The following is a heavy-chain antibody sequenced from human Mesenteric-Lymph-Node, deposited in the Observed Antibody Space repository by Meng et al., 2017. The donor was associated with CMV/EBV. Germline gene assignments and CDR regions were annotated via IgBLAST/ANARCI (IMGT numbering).Heavy chain of an antibody. CDR1: GFTFSSYA. V-gene: IGHV3-48*03. D-gene: IGHD1-14*01. CDR2: IHSTGSTI. Sequence: GESLKISCAASGFTFSSYAMSWVRQAPGKGLEWVSYIHSTGSTIYYADSVKGRFTISRDNARNSLYLQMNSLRVEDTAIYYCARGNHGDYWGQGTLVTVSS. J-gene: IGHJ4*02. CDR3: ARGNHGDY.